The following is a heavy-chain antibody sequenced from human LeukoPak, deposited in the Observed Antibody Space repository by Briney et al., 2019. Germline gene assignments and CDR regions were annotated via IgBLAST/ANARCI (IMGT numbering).Heavy chain of an antibody. V-gene: IGHV3-23*01. D-gene: IGHD4-23*01. J-gene: IGHJ4*02. CDR1: GFSFSSYA. CDR2: ISGSGGNT. Sequence: GGTLRLSCAASGFSFSSYAMSWVRQAPGKGLDWVSAISGSGGNTYYADSVKGRFTISRDNSKNTLYLQMNSLRAEDTAVYYCAKDQYGGNPQYYFDYWGQGTLVTVSS. CDR3: AKDQYGGNPQYYFDY.